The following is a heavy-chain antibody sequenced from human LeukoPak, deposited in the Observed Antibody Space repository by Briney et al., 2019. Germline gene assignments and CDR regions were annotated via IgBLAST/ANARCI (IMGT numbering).Heavy chain of an antibody. V-gene: IGHV4-39*07. Sequence: SETLSLTCTVSGGSISSSSYYWGWIRQPPGKGLEWIGSIYYSGSTNYNPSLKSRVTISVDTSKNQFSLKLSSVTAADTAVYYCARSVGYSYGYSYWGQGTLVTVSS. CDR1: GGSISSSSYY. CDR2: IYYSGST. CDR3: ARSVGYSYGYSY. D-gene: IGHD5-18*01. J-gene: IGHJ4*02.